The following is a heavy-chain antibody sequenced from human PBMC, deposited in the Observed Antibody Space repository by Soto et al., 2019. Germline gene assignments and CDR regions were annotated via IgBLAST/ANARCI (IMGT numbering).Heavy chain of an antibody. CDR3: ASSLTGDHDAFDI. D-gene: IGHD7-27*01. Sequence: GESLKISCKGSGYSFTSYWIGWVRQMPGKGLEWMGIIYPGDSDTRYSPSFQGQVTISADKSISTAYLQLSSLKASDTAMYYCASSLTGDHDAFDIWGQGTMVTVSS. CDR1: GYSFTSYW. CDR2: IYPGDSDT. J-gene: IGHJ3*02. V-gene: IGHV5-51*01.